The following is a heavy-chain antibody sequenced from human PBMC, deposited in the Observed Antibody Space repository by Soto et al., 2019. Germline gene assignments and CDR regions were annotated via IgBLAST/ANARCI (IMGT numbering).Heavy chain of an antibody. V-gene: IGHV4-59*01. CDR3: ARGIGYCSSTSCLHENWFDP. Sequence: PSETLSLTCTVSGGSISSYYWSWIRQPPGKGLDWIGYIYYSGSTNYNPSLKSRVTISVDTSKNQFSLKLSSVTAADTAVYYCARGIGYCSSTSCLHENWFDPWGQGTLVTVSS. CDR2: IYYSGST. J-gene: IGHJ5*02. CDR1: GGSISSYY. D-gene: IGHD2-2*01.